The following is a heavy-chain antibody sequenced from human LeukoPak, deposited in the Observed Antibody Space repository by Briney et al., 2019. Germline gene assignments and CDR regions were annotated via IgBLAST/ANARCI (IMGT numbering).Heavy chain of an antibody. CDR1: GFTLGNYW. J-gene: IGHJ6*02. D-gene: IGHD2-2*01. Sequence: GGSLRLSCAASGFTLGNYWMHWVRQAPGKGRVWVARINDDGISASYADSVKGRFTISRDSAVNTVYLQMNSLRVEDTAVYYCARDPVVPAALDVWGQGTAVTVSS. V-gene: IGHV3-74*01. CDR3: ARDPVVPAALDV. CDR2: INDDGISA.